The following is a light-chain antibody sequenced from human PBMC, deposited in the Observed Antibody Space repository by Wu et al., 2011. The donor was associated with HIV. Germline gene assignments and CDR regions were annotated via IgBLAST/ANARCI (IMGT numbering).Light chain of an antibody. CDR1: QSISTS. V-gene: IGKV3-11*01. Sequence: ETVLTQSPATLSLSPGERATLSCRASQSISTSLAWYQQIPGQAPRLLMYDTSHRATGIPARFSGSGSGTDFTLSISSLEPEDFVVYYCQHYGTSSYTFGQGPSWRSN. CDR3: QHYGTSSYT. J-gene: IGKJ2*01. CDR2: DTS.